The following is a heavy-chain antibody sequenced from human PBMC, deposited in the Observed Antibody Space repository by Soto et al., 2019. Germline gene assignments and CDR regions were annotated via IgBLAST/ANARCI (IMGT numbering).Heavy chain of an antibody. V-gene: IGHV4-4*02. J-gene: IGHJ4*02. CDR2: ISHTGTT. Sequence: NPSETLSLTCAVSGDSISGSQWWSWVRLPPGKGLEWIGEISHTGTTNYNPSLKSRVTMSVDKPKNQFSLNLTSVTAADTAVYLCARFPAYWGQGILVTVSS. CDR3: ARFPAY. CDR1: GDSISGSQW.